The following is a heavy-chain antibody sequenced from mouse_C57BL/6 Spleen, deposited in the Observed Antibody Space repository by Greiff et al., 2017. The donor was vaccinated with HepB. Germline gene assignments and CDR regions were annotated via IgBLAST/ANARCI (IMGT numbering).Heavy chain of an antibody. V-gene: IGHV3-6*01. CDR1: GYSITSGYY. Sequence: EVQLQESGPGLVKPSQSLSLTCSVTGYSITSGYYWNWIRQFPGNKLEWMGYISYDGSNNYNPSLKNRISITRDTSKNQFFLKLNSVTTEDTATYYCAREENYYGSSYLYWGQGTTLTVSS. CDR3: AREENYYGSSYLY. J-gene: IGHJ2*01. CDR2: ISYDGSN. D-gene: IGHD1-1*01.